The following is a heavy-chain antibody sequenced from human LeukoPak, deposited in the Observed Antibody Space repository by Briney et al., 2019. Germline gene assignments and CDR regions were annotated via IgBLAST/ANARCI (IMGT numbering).Heavy chain of an antibody. Sequence: ASVKVSCKASGYTFTSYGISWVRQAPGQGLEWMGWISAYNGNTNYAQKLQGRVTMTTDTSTSTAYMELRSLRSDDTAVYYCAREGIVVVPAAPRPLDYWGQGTLVTVSS. J-gene: IGHJ4*02. D-gene: IGHD2-2*01. V-gene: IGHV1-18*01. CDR2: ISAYNGNT. CDR3: AREGIVVVPAAPRPLDY. CDR1: GYTFTSYG.